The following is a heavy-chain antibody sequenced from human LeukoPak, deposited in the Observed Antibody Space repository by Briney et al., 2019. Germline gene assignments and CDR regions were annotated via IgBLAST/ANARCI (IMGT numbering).Heavy chain of an antibody. D-gene: IGHD3-3*01. V-gene: IGHV1-2*02. J-gene: IGHJ4*02. CDR2: INPNSGGT. Sequence: ASVKVSCKASGYTGFTGYYMHWVRQAPGQGLEWMGWINPNSGGTNYAQKFQGRVTMTRDTSISTAYMEVSSLRSDDTAVYFCARAGWSGSWTLNLDYWGQGTLVTVSS. CDR3: ARAGWSGSWTLNLDY. CDR1: GYTGFTGYY.